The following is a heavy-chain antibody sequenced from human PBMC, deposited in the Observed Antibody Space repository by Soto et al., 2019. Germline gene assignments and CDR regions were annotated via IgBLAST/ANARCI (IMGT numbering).Heavy chain of an antibody. CDR3: ASGMLVGGHYYVDV. V-gene: IGHV6-1*01. J-gene: IGHJ6*02. CDR2: TYYRSKWYY. D-gene: IGHD3-10*01. CDR1: GDSVTGNTAG. Sequence: SQTLSLTCVISGDSVTGNTAGWNWIRQSPSRGLEWLGRTYYRSKWYYDYAGSVKGRMTINPDTSRNQFSLQLNSVSPEDTAVYYCASGMLVGGHYYVDVWGQGTTVTVSS.